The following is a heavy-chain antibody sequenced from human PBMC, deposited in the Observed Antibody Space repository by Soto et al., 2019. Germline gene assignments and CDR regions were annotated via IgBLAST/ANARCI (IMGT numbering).Heavy chain of an antibody. Sequence: GASVKVSCKASGYTFTSYAMHWVRQAPGQGLEWMGWISAYNGNTNYAQKLQGRVTMTTDTSTSTAYMELRSLRSDDTAVYYCASGMGEITPFDYWGQGTLVTVSS. V-gene: IGHV1-18*01. D-gene: IGHD3-16*01. J-gene: IGHJ4*02. CDR1: GYTFTSYA. CDR3: ASGMGEITPFDY. CDR2: ISAYNGNT.